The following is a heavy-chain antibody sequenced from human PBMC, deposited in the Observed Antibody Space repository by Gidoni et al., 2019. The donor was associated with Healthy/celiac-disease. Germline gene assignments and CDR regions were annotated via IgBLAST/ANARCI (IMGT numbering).Heavy chain of an antibody. V-gene: IGHV4-61*01. J-gene: IGHJ6*02. CDR1: GGSVRRVSYY. CDR3: ARDRPAGNGEDYYYYGMDV. CDR2: IYYSGST. D-gene: IGHD4-17*01. Sequence: QVPLQESVPGLVRPSVPLSLTCTVSGGSVRRVSYYWSWIRTPPGKGLEWIGYIYYSGSTNYNRSLKNRGTISVDTSKDQFSLKLSSVTAADTVVYDCARDRPAGNGEDYYYYGMDVWGQGTTVTVSS.